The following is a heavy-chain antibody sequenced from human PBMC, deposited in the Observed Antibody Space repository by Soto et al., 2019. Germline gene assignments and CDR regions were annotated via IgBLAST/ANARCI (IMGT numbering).Heavy chain of an antibody. Sequence: EVQLVESGGGLVKPGGSLRLSCAASGFAFNTHTMNWVRQAPGKGLEWISSIGWSGSDMYYADSVRGRFTISRDNAGNSLSLQMNSLRAEDTGVYYCVFGDHRGYWGQGTVVTVSP. J-gene: IGHJ4*02. CDR1: GFAFNTHT. CDR2: IGWSGSDM. V-gene: IGHV3-21*01. D-gene: IGHD4-17*01. CDR3: VFGDHRGY.